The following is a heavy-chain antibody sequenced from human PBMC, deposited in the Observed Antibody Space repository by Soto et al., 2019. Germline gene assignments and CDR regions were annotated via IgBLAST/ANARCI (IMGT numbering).Heavy chain of an antibody. Sequence: GGSLRLSCAASGFTFTRYSMNWVRQAPGKGLEWVSSISSTTNYIYYGDSMKGRFTISRDNAKNSLYLEMNSLRAEDTAVYYCARESEDLTSKFDYWGQGTLVTVSS. J-gene: IGHJ4*02. CDR3: ARESEDLTSKFDY. CDR2: ISSTTNYI. CDR1: GFTFTRYS. V-gene: IGHV3-21*06.